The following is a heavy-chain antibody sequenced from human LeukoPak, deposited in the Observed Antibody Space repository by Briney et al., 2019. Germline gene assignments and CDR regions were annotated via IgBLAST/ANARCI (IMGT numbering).Heavy chain of an antibody. CDR3: ANGNADYGDYVGAFDI. J-gene: IGHJ3*02. D-gene: IGHD4-17*01. CDR2: ITTSSSYI. Sequence: GGSLRLSCAASGFTFSSYSMNWVRQAPGKGLEWVSSITTSSSYIYYADSVKGRFTISRDNAKNSLYLHMNSLRAEDTAVYYCANGNADYGDYVGAFDIWGQGTMVTVSS. V-gene: IGHV3-21*04. CDR1: GFTFSSYS.